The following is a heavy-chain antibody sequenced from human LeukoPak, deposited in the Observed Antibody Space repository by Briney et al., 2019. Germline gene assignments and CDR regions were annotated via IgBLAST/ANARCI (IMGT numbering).Heavy chain of an antibody. J-gene: IGHJ4*02. CDR3: ARDMWQWLASFDY. V-gene: IGHV3-48*03. Sequence: GGSLRLSRAASGFTFSSYEMNWVRQAPGKGLEWVSYISSSGSTIYYADSVKGRFTISRDNAKNSLYLQMNSLRAEDTAVYYCARDMWQWLASFDYWGQGTLVTVSS. D-gene: IGHD6-19*01. CDR2: ISSSGSTI. CDR1: GFTFSSYE.